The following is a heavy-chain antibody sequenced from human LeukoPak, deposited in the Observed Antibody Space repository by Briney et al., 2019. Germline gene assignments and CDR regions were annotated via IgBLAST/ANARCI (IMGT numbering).Heavy chain of an antibody. J-gene: IGHJ6*02. CDR2: IYYDGSA. V-gene: IGHV4-39*02. CDR3: ARALCFAESTSYYYGMDV. Sequence: SETLSLTCTVSGGSISSSIYYWGWIRQPPGKGLEWIGSIYYDGSAYYNPSLKSRVTISVDTSRNHFSLKLSSVTAADTAVYYCARALCFAESTSYYYGMDVWGQGTTVTVSS. D-gene: IGHD3-10*01. CDR1: GGSISSSIYY.